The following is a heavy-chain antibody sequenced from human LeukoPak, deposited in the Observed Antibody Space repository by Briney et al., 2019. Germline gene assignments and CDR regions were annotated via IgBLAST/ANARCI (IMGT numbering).Heavy chain of an antibody. CDR1: GGSISSYY. CDR3: ARHMGLGYAYFYPYFDY. J-gene: IGHJ4*01. Sequence: SETLSLTCTVSGGSISSYYWSWIRQPPGKGLEWIGYIYYSGSTNYNPSLKSRVTISVDTSKNQFSLKLSSVTAADTAVYYCARHMGLGYAYFYPYFDYWGQGTLVTVSS. V-gene: IGHV4-59*08. D-gene: IGHD3-3*01. CDR2: IYYSGST.